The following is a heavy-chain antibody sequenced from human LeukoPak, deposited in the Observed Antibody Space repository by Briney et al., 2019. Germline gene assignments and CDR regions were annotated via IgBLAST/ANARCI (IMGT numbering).Heavy chain of an antibody. D-gene: IGHD2-2*01. J-gene: IGHJ2*01. CDR2: IYTSGST. Sequence: SETLSLTCTVSGGSISSYYWSWIRQPAGKGLEWIGRIYTSGSTNYNPSLKSRVTMSVDTSKNQFSLKLSSVTAADTAVYYCARDPSLGYCNSTSCYYLSWYFDLWGRGTLVTVSS. CDR1: GGSISSYY. V-gene: IGHV4-4*07. CDR3: ARDPSLGYCNSTSCYYLSWYFDL.